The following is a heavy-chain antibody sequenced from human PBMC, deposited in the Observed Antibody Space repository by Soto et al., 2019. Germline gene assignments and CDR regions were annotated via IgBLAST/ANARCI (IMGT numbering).Heavy chain of an antibody. D-gene: IGHD2-21*02. J-gene: IGHJ6*02. V-gene: IGHV5-51*01. Sequence: GESLKISCKASGYSFTTYIIVWVRQMPGKRLEWMGTIYPGDSATRYNTSFHGQITTSADKTITTNYLQCSSLTASDTAMYYCARRAYCGGDCTRNRHHYCAMDVWGQGTTVTVSS. CDR2: IYPGDSAT. CDR1: GYSFTTYI. CDR3: ARRAYCGGDCTRNRHHYCAMDV.